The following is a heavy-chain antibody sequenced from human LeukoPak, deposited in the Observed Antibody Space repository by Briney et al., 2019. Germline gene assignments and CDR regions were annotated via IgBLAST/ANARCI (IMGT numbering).Heavy chain of an antibody. D-gene: IGHD6-19*01. Sequence: SETLSLTCTVSGGSISSSSYYWGWIRQPPGKGLEWIGSVYYSGSTYYNPSLKSRVTISVDTSKNQFSLKLSSVTAADTAVYYCARTSGESSGWYRGVGTYYFDYWGQGTLITVSS. CDR2: VYYSGST. V-gene: IGHV4-39*01. CDR3: ARTSGESSGWYRGVGTYYFDY. J-gene: IGHJ4*02. CDR1: GGSISSSSYY.